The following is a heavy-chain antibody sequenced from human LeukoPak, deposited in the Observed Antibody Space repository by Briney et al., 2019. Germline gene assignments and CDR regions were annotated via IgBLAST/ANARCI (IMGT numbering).Heavy chain of an antibody. J-gene: IGHJ6*03. CDR1: GYTFGAYG. Sequence: ASVKVSCKASGYTFGAYGISWVRQAPGLGLEWLGWISADNGDTSTAQKVQGRVTMTTDASAITAFLELRSLTFEDTAVYYCARDLSRRDRDSLFFYYYFMDVWGKGTTVTVSS. CDR3: ARDLSRRDRDSLFFYYYFMDV. CDR2: ISADNGDT. V-gene: IGHV1-18*01. D-gene: IGHD5-24*01.